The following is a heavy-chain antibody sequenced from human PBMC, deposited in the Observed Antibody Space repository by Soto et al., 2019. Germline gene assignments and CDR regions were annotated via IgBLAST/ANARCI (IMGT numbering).Heavy chain of an antibody. J-gene: IGHJ6*02. V-gene: IGHV1-3*04. CDR2: INTGDGNT. D-gene: IGHD1-26*01. CDR3: ARDASGTYYYYGMDV. CDR1: GYIFTSYS. Sequence: QVQLVQSGAEVKKPGASVKVSCKASGYIFTSYSMHWVRQAPGQRLEWMGWINTGDGNTKYSQKFQGRVTITRDTSASTAYMELSSLTSEDTALFYCARDASGTYYYYGMDVWGQGTTVTVS.